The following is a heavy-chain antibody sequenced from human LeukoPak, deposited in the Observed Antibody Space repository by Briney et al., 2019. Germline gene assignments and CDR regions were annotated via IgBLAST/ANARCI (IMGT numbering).Heavy chain of an antibody. D-gene: IGHD3-16*01. CDR1: GGTFSSYA. J-gene: IGHJ3*02. CDR3: ASQAPFGPNAFDI. Sequence: SVKVSCKASGGTFSSYAISWVRQAPGQGLEWMGGIIPIFGTANYAQKFQGRVTITTDESTSTAYMELSSLRSEDTAVYYCASQAPFGPNAFDIWGQGTMVTVSS. V-gene: IGHV1-69*05. CDR2: IIPIFGTA.